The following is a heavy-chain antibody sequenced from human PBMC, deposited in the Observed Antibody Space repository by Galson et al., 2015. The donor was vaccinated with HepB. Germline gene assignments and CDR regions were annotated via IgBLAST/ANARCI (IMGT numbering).Heavy chain of an antibody. CDR3: ARVGRASLRFPPKTYYFMDV. CDR1: GFTVTNSH. J-gene: IGHJ6*03. CDR2: IYSGGNT. Sequence: SLRLSCAASGFTVTNSHMTWVRQAPGTGLEWVSVIYSGGNTIYADFVRGRFSVSRDNSNNMLYLQLNSLRPEDTALYYCARVGRASLRFPPKTYYFMDVWGKGTAVTVSS. D-gene: IGHD5/OR15-5a*01. V-gene: IGHV3-53*01.